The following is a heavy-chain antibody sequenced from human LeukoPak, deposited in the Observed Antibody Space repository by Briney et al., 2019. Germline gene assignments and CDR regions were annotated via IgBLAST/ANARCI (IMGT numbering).Heavy chain of an antibody. CDR1: GYTFTSYG. D-gene: IGHD6-13*01. CDR3: ARGNGYSSSWYSYYYYMDV. CDR2: MNPNSGNT. V-gene: IGHV1-8*03. J-gene: IGHJ6*03. Sequence: ASVKVSCKASGYTFTSYGISWMRQATGQGLEWMGWMNPNSGNTGYAQKFQGRVTITRNTSISTAYMELSSLRSEDTAVYYCARGNGYSSSWYSYYYYMDVWGKGTTVTVSS.